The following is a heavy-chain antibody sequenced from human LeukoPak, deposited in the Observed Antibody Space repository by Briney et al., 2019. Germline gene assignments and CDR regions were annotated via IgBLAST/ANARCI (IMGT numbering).Heavy chain of an antibody. CDR2: IYPGDSDT. V-gene: IGHV5-51*01. D-gene: IGHD5-18*01. Sequence: GESLKISCKGSGYSFTSYWIGWVRQMPGKGLEWMGTIYPGDSDTRYSPSFQGQVTISADKSISTAYLQWSSLKASDTAIYYCARRYSGYSYGAPTDAFDIWGQGTMVTVSS. CDR3: ARRYSGYSYGAPTDAFDI. CDR1: GYSFTSYW. J-gene: IGHJ3*02.